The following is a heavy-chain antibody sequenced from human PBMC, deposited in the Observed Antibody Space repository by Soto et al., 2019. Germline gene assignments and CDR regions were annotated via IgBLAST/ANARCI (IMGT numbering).Heavy chain of an antibody. Sequence: GGSLRLSCAASGFTFSSYAMSWVRQAPGKGLEWVSAISGSGGSTYYADSVKGRFTISRDNSKNTLSLQMNSLRAEDTAVYYCAKDFGAVAGVYYYGREVWGQGTTGTVCS. CDR2: ISGSGGST. J-gene: IGHJ6*02. D-gene: IGHD6-19*01. V-gene: IGHV3-23*01. CDR1: GFTFSSYA. CDR3: AKDFGAVAGVYYYGREV.